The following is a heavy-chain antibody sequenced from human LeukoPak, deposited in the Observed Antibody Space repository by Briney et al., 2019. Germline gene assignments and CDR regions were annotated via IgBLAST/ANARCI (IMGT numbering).Heavy chain of an antibody. V-gene: IGHV4-59*12. CDR1: GGSISSYY. CDR3: ARGAYCGGDCYYSGGNWFDP. CDR2: IYYSGST. Sequence: SETLSLTCTVSGGSISSYYWSWIRQPPGKGLEWIGYIYYSGSTNYNPSLKSRVTISVDTSKNQFSLKLSSVTAADTAVYYCARGAYCGGDCYYSGGNWFDPWGQGTLVTVSS. J-gene: IGHJ5*02. D-gene: IGHD2-21*02.